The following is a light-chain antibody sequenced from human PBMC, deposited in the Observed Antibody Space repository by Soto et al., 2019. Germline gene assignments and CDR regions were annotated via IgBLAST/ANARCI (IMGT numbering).Light chain of an antibody. CDR2: GAS. J-gene: IGKJ2*01. V-gene: IGKV3-20*01. CDR3: QRYGGSPYT. CDR1: QSVRSNY. Sequence: EIVLTQSPGTLSLSPGERATLSCRASQSVRSNYLAWYQRKPGQAPRLLIYGASTRATGIPDRVSGTGSGTDFTLTISRLAPEDFAVYYCQRYGGSPYTFGQGTKLEIK.